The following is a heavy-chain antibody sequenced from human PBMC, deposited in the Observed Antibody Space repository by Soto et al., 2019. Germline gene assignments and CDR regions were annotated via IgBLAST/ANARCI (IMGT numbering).Heavy chain of an antibody. V-gene: IGHV6-1*01. CDR1: GDSVSTSTAS. D-gene: IGHD1-1*01. J-gene: IGHJ6*02. CDR3: AREAGTTLKYPHAMDV. Sequence: PSQTLSLTCVISGDSVSTSTASWSWIRQSPSRGLEWLGRTLYRSKWYNEYAVSVKSRITFNSDTSKNQISLHLNSVTPEDTAVYYCAREAGTTLKYPHAMDVWGQGTTVTVSS. CDR2: TLYRSKWYN.